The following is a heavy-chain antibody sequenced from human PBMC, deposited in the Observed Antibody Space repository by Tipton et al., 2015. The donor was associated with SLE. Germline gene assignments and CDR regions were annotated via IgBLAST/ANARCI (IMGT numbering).Heavy chain of an antibody. CDR1: GGSISSDDYY. Sequence: TLSLTCTVSGGSISSDDYYWTWIRQHPGKGLEWIGYIYHSGSTLYNPSLKSRITISADRSKNQFSLKLYSVTAADTAVYYCARGSWEYGTLVAMDVWGQGTTVTVSS. D-gene: IGHD1-26*01. CDR2: IYHSGST. J-gene: IGHJ6*02. V-gene: IGHV4-30-4*08. CDR3: ARGSWEYGTLVAMDV.